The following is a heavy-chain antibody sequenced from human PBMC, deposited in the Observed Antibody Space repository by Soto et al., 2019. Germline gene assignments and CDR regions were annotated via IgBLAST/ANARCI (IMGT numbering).Heavy chain of an antibody. J-gene: IGHJ3*02. CDR3: AREQSGEIMTMTDAFDI. V-gene: IGHV1-3*01. Sequence: ASVKVSCKASGYTFTSYAMHWVRQAPGQRLEWMGWINAGNGHTQYSQRFQGRVTITRDTSANIAYMEVSSLRSEDTALYYCAREQSGEIMTMTDAFDIWGQGTMVTVSS. CDR1: GYTFTSYA. CDR2: INAGNGHT. D-gene: IGHD3-16*01.